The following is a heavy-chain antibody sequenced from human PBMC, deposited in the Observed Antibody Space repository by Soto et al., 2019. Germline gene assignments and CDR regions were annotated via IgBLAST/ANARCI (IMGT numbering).Heavy chain of an antibody. CDR3: ARDARLSLSAAATFDY. CDR2: INVYNGNT. V-gene: IGHV1-18*01. CDR1: GYTFTGFG. Sequence: GASVKVCCETSGYTFTGFGSGWVRQAPGQGFERMGWINVYNGNTNYAQKFQGRVTMPTDTSANTAYMELRSLRSDDTAVYFCARDARLSLSAAATFDYPGTAPLLTLSS. J-gene: IGHJ4*02. D-gene: IGHD6-13*01.